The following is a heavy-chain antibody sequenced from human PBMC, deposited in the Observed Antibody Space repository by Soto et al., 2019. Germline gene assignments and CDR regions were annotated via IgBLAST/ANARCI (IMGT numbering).Heavy chain of an antibody. J-gene: IGHJ4*02. CDR1: RYTFTSYY. V-gene: IGHV1-46*01. Sequence: ASVEASCKASRYTFTSYYMHSVRHAPRQGLEWMGIINPSGGSTSYAQKFQGRVTMTRDTSTSTVYMELSSLRPEHTAVYYCAKTGRKYPDPPSEYWGQRTRVTVSP. CDR3: AKTGRKYPDPPSEY. D-gene: IGHD2-2*02. CDR2: INPSGGST.